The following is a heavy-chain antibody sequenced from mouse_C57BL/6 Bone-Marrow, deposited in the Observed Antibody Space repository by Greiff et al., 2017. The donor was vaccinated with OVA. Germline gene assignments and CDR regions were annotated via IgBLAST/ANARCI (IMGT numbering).Heavy chain of an antibody. V-gene: IGHV5-6*01. CDR2: ISSGGSYT. Sequence: EVKLVESGGDLVKPGGSLKLSCAASGFTFSSYGMSWVRQTPDKRLEWVATISSGGSYTYYPDSVKGRFTISRDNAKNTLYLQMSSLKSEDTAMYYCARPSNWDWFAYWGQGTLATVSA. J-gene: IGHJ3*01. D-gene: IGHD4-1*01. CDR1: GFTFSSYG. CDR3: ARPSNWDWFAY.